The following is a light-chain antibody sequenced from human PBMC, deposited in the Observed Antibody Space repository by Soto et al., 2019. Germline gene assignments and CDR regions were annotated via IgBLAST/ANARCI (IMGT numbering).Light chain of an antibody. CDR2: WAS. CDR3: QQYESTPPT. J-gene: IGKJ2*01. CDR1: QSVLYSSNNKNY. Sequence: DIVMTQSPDSLAVYLGERATINCKSSQSVLYSSNNKNYLAWYQQRPGQPPKLLIYWASTRESGVPDRFSGSGSGTDFTLTITSLQAEDAAVYYCQQYESTPPTFGQGTKLEIK. V-gene: IGKV4-1*01.